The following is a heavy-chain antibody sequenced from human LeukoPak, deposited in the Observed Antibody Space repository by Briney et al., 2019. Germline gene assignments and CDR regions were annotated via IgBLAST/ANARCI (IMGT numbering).Heavy chain of an antibody. CDR2: IYHSGST. J-gene: IGHJ4*02. D-gene: IGHD6-13*01. CDR1: GGSISSSNW. CDR3: ARDTGYYSEQQLVLDY. Sequence: SGTLSLTCAVSGGSISSSNWWSWVRQPQGKGLEWIGEIYHSGSTNYNPSLKSRVTMSVDTSKNQFSLKLSSVTAADTAVYYCARDTGYYSEQQLVLDYWGQGTLVTVSS. V-gene: IGHV4-4*02.